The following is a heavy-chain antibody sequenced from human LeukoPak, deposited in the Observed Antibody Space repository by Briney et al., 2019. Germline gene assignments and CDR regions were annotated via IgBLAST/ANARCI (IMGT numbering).Heavy chain of an antibody. V-gene: IGHV3-33*06. D-gene: IGHD6-13*01. CDR2: IWYDGSNK. J-gene: IGHJ4*02. CDR1: GFTFSSYG. Sequence: GRSLRLSCAASGFTFSSYGMHWVRQAPGKGLEWVAVIWYDGSNKYYADSVKGRFTISRDNSKNTLYLQMNSLRAEDTAVYYCAKDLGYSSSRGLDFWGQGTLVTVSS. CDR3: AKDLGYSSSRGLDF.